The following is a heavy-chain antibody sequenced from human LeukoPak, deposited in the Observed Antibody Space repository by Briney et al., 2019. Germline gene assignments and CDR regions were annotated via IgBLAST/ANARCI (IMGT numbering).Heavy chain of an antibody. V-gene: IGHV3-30*02. J-gene: IGHJ6*03. CDR3: AKAPRHRGISMVRGVREDHYTDV. D-gene: IGHD3-10*01. CDR1: GFTFSSYG. Sequence: PGGSLRLSCIASGFTFSSYGMYWVRQAPGKGLEWVAFIRFDETNKYYADSVKGRFTISRDNSKNTLYLQMNSLRAEDTAVYYCAKAPRHRGISMVRGVREDHYTDVWGKGTTVTISS. CDR2: IRFDETNK.